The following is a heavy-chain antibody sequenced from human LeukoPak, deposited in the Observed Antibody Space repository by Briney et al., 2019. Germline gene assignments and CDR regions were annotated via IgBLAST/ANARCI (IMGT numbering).Heavy chain of an antibody. V-gene: IGHV1-18*01. D-gene: IGHD2-2*01. Sequence: ASLKVSCKAAGYIFTSYGISWVRQAPGQGLEWMGWISAYNGNTNYAQKLQGRVTMTTDTSTSTAYMELRSLRSDDTAVYYCARERAQGSTSCCDYWGQGTLVTVSS. CDR1: GYIFTSYG. J-gene: IGHJ4*02. CDR3: ARERAQGSTSCCDY. CDR2: ISAYNGNT.